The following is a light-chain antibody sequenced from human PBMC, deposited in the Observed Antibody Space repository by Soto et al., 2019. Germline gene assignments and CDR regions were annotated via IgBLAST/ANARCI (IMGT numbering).Light chain of an antibody. Sequence: QSALTQPPSASGSPGQSVTISCTGTSRDVGAYNYVTWYQQHPGKAPKFIIYEVSKRPSGVPDRFSGSKSGNTASLTVSGLQAEDEADYYCSSYAGSSNHVVFGGGTKLTVL. CDR1: SRDVGAYNY. J-gene: IGLJ2*01. CDR3: SSYAGSSNHVV. CDR2: EVS. V-gene: IGLV2-8*01.